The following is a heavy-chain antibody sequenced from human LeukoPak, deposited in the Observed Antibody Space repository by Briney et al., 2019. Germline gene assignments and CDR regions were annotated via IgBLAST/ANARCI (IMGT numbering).Heavy chain of an antibody. D-gene: IGHD2-15*01. CDR1: GFTVSSNY. CDR3: ARGGGNNSWYGMDV. J-gene: IGHJ6*02. Sequence: GGSLRLSCAASGFTVSSNYMSWVRQAPGKGLEWVSIIYRVGSTFYADSVEGRFTISRDNSKNTLYLQMNSLRVEDTAIYYCARGGGNNSWYGMDVWGQGTTVIVSS. CDR2: IYRVGST. V-gene: IGHV3-66*01.